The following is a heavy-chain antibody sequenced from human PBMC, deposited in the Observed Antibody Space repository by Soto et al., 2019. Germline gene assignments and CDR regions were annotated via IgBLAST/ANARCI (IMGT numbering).Heavy chain of an antibody. CDR1: GFTFSSYA. Sequence: EVQLLESGGGLVQPGGSLRLSCAASGFTFSSYAMSWVRQAPGKGLEWVSAISGSGGSTYYADSVKGRFTISRDNSKNTLYLHMNSLRAEDTAVYYCAKDGYSSGWGYYFDYWGQGTLVTVSS. V-gene: IGHV3-23*01. CDR3: AKDGYSSGWGYYFDY. J-gene: IGHJ4*02. CDR2: ISGSGGST. D-gene: IGHD6-19*01.